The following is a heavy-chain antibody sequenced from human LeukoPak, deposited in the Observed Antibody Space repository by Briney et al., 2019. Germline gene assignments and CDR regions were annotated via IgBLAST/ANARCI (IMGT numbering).Heavy chain of an antibody. CDR1: GFTVSSNS. D-gene: IGHD4/OR15-4a*01. Sequence: GGSLRLSCTVSGFTVSSNSMSWVRQAPGKGLEWVSFIYSGVGPHYSDSVKGRFTISRDDSKNTLYLQMNSLRAEDTAVYYCARRAGAYSHPYDYWGQGTLVTVSS. V-gene: IGHV3-53*01. CDR2: IYSGVGP. CDR3: ARRAGAYSHPYDY. J-gene: IGHJ4*02.